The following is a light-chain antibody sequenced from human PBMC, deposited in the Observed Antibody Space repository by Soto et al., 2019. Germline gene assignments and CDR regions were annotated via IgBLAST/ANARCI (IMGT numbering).Light chain of an antibody. V-gene: IGKV3D-15*01. CDR3: QQYKNWPAIT. Sequence: EIVMTQSPATLSVSPGERATLSCRASRSVSSNLAWYQQKPGQAPRLLIYGPSTRATGFPARFSGSGSGTEFTLTISSLQSEDFAIYYCQQYKNWPAITFGQGTRLEIK. CDR2: GPS. J-gene: IGKJ5*01. CDR1: RSVSSN.